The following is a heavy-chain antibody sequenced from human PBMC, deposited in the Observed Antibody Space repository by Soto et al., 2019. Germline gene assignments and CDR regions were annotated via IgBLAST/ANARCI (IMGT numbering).Heavy chain of an antibody. Sequence: ASVKVSCKASGYTFTSYGISWVRQAPGQGLEWMGWISTYSGNTNYAQKFQGRVTITADKSTSTAYMELSSLRSEDTAVYYCASMLKYSSSWPLDYWGQGTLVTVSS. CDR1: GYTFTSYG. CDR2: ISTYSGNT. V-gene: IGHV1-18*01. D-gene: IGHD6-13*01. J-gene: IGHJ4*02. CDR3: ASMLKYSSSWPLDY.